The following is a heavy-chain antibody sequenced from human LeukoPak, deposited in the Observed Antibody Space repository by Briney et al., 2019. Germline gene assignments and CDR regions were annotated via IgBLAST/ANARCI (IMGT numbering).Heavy chain of an antibody. J-gene: IGHJ4*02. CDR3: ASSTPLTSFDY. CDR2: ISSSGSTI. Sequence: PGGSLRLSCAASGFTFSSYEMNWVRQAPGKGLEWVSYISSSGSTIYYADSVKGRFPISRDNAKNSLYLQMNSLRAEDTAVYYCASSTPLTSFDYWGQGTLVTVSS. D-gene: IGHD3-10*01. V-gene: IGHV3-48*03. CDR1: GFTFSSYE.